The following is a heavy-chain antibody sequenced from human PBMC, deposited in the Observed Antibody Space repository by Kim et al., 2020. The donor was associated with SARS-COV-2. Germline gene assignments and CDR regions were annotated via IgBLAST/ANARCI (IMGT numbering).Heavy chain of an antibody. Sequence: GGSLRLSCAASGFIFSNSWMHWVRQAPGKGLVWVSRINADGTKTNYADSVKGRFTISRDNAKNTLYLQMNSLRDEDTAVYYCTRGYTYRDYWGQGTLVIVSS. CDR1: GFIFSNSW. J-gene: IGHJ4*02. CDR3: TRGYTYRDY. CDR2: INADGTKT. D-gene: IGHD5-18*01. V-gene: IGHV3-74*01.